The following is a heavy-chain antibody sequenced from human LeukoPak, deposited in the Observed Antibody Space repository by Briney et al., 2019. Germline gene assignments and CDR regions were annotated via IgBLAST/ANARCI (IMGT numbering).Heavy chain of an antibody. V-gene: IGHV1-2*06. CDR3: AREGYCSGGSCYSGAGVTYGDIDY. CDR2: INPNSGGT. D-gene: IGHD2-15*01. Sequence: GASVKVSCKASGYTFTGYYMHWVRQAPGQRPEWMGRINPNSGGTNYAQKFQGRVTMTRDTSISTAYMELSRLRSDDTAVYYCAREGYCSGGSCYSGAGVTYGDIDYWGQGTLVTVSS. J-gene: IGHJ4*02. CDR1: GYTFTGYY.